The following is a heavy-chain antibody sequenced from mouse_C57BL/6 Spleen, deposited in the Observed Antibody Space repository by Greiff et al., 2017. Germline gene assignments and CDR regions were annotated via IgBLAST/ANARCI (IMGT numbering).Heavy chain of an antibody. J-gene: IGHJ1*03. D-gene: IGHD2-4*01. CDR2: INPSTGGT. Sequence: VQLQQSGPELVKPGASVKISCKASGYSFTGYYMNWVKQSPEKSLEWIGEINPSTGGTTYNQKFKAKATLTVDKSSSTAYMQLKSLTSEDSAVYYCARRDDYDVYFDVWGTGTTVTVSS. CDR1: GYSFTGYY. V-gene: IGHV1-42*01. CDR3: ARRDDYDVYFDV.